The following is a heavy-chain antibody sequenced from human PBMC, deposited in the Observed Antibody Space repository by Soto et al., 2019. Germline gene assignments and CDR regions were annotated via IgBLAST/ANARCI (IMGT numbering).Heavy chain of an antibody. Sequence: ASVKVSCKASGYTFTSYYMHWVRQAPGQGLEWMGKINPSGGSTSYAQKFQGRVTMTRDTSTSTVYMELSSLRSEDTAVYYCARDLRVVTAIRNWFDPWGQGTLVTVSS. D-gene: IGHD2-21*02. CDR3: ARDLRVVTAIRNWFDP. J-gene: IGHJ5*01. CDR2: INPSGGST. CDR1: GYTFTSYY. V-gene: IGHV1-46*01.